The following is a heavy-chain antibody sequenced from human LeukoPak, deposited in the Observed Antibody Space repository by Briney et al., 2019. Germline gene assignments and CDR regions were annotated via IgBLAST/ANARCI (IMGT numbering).Heavy chain of an antibody. D-gene: IGHD2-2*01. CDR1: GFTFSRLW. V-gene: IGHV3-48*04. CDR2: ISSSGSTI. CDR3: ARDFLLGYCSSTSCRTAFDI. J-gene: IGHJ3*02. Sequence: GGSLRLSCAASGFTFSRLWMSWVRQAPGKGLEWVSYISSSGSTIYYADSVKGRFTISRDNAKNSLYLQMNSLRAEDTAVYYCARDFLLGYCSSTSCRTAFDIWGQGTMVTVSS.